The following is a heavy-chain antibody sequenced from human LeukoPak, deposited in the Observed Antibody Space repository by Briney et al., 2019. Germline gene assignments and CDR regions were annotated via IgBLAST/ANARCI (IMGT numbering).Heavy chain of an antibody. Sequence: PGRSLRLSCAASGFTFSSYGMHWVRQAPGKALEWVAVIWYDGSNKYYADSVKGRFTISRDNSKNTLYLQMNSLRAEDTAVYYCARASVAGSFDYWGQGTLVTVSS. CDR2: IWYDGSNK. CDR3: ARASVAGSFDY. CDR1: GFTFSSYG. D-gene: IGHD6-19*01. J-gene: IGHJ4*02. V-gene: IGHV3-33*01.